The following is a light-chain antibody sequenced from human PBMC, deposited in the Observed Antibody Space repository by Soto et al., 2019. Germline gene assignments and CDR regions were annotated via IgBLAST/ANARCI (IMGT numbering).Light chain of an antibody. CDR2: AAS. V-gene: IGKV1-39*01. CDR3: QQSYRTPRT. Sequence: DIQMTQSPSSLSASVGDRVTITCRASQSISSYLNWYQQKPGKAPKLLIYAASSLQSGVPSRCSGSGSGTDLTLTISSLQPEDCATYYCQQSYRTPRTFGPGTKVDIK. J-gene: IGKJ3*01. CDR1: QSISSY.